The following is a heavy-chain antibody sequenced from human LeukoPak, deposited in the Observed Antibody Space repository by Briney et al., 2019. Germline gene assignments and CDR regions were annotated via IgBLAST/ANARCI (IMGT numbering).Heavy chain of an antibody. Sequence: ASVKVSCKASGYTFTSYGISWVRQAPGQGLEWMGWISAYNGNTNYAQKLQGRVTMTTDTSTSTAYMELRSLRSDDTAVYYCARGYCSSTSCSSLDYWGQGTLVTVSS. D-gene: IGHD2-2*01. J-gene: IGHJ4*02. V-gene: IGHV1-18*01. CDR1: GYTFTSYG. CDR2: ISAYNGNT. CDR3: ARGYCSSTSCSSLDY.